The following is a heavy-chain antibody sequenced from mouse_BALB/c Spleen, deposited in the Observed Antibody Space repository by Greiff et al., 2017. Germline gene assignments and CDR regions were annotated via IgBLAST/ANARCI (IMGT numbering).Heavy chain of an antibody. CDR2: ILPGSGST. CDR1: GYTFSSYW. J-gene: IGHJ4*01. V-gene: IGHV1-9*01. CDR3: ARGGNPYAMDY. D-gene: IGHD2-1*01. Sequence: QVQLQQSGPELMKPGASVKISCKATGYTFSSYWIEWVKQRPGHGLEWIGEILPGSGSTNYNEKFKGKATFTADTSSNTAYMQLSSLTSEDSAVYYCARGGNPYAMDYWGQGTSVTVSS.